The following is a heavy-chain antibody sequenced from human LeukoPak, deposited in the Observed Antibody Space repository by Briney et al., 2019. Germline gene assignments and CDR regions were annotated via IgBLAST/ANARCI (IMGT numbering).Heavy chain of an antibody. Sequence: GGSLRLSCAASGFTFSSYAMSWVRQAPGKGLEWVSAISGSGGSTYYADSVKGRFTISRDNSKNTLYLQMNSLRAEDTAVYYCASNPRRDGYNWIAYWGQGTLVTVSS. CDR3: ASNPRRDGYNWIAY. V-gene: IGHV3-23*01. J-gene: IGHJ4*02. CDR1: GFTFSSYA. D-gene: IGHD5-24*01. CDR2: ISGSGGST.